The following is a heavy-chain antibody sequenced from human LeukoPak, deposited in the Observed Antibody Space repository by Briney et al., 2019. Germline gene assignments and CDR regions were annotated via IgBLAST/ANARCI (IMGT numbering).Heavy chain of an antibody. CDR3: ARIVATISRSWFDP. CDR2: IWDDGSEK. J-gene: IGHJ5*02. D-gene: IGHD5-12*01. CDR1: EFIFSSYG. Sequence: GGSLRLSCEASEFIFSSYGMHWVRQAPGKGLEWVAAIWDDGSEKYYGDSVRGRFTISRDNSKNTMYLQMNSLRAEDTAIYYCARIVATISRSWFDPWGQGTLVTVSS. V-gene: IGHV3-33*01.